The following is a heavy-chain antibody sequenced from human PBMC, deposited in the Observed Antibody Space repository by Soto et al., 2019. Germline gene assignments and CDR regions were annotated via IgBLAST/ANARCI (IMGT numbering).Heavy chain of an antibody. V-gene: IGHV4-59*01. CDR1: GGSISSYY. Sequence: PSETLALTCTVSGGSISSYYWSWIRQPPGKGLEWIGYIYYSGSTNYNPSLKSRVTISVDTSKNQFSLKLSSVTAADTAVYYCARAYGGTCFDHWGQGTLVTVSS. J-gene: IGHJ4*02. D-gene: IGHD2-15*01. CDR2: IYYSGST. CDR3: ARAYGGTCFDH.